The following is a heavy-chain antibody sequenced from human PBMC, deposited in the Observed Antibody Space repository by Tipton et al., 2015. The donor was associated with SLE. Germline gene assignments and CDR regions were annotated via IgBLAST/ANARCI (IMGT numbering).Heavy chain of an antibody. CDR2: ISSSSSTI. CDR1: GFTFSSYS. Sequence: GSLRLSCAASGFTFSSYSMNWVRQAPGKGLEWVSYISSSSSTIYYADSVKGRFTISRDNAKNSLYLQMNSLRAEDTAVYYCARDPDRYSSGWAEGNWFDPWGQGTLVTVSS. J-gene: IGHJ5*02. D-gene: IGHD6-19*01. V-gene: IGHV3-48*01. CDR3: ARDPDRYSSGWAEGNWFDP.